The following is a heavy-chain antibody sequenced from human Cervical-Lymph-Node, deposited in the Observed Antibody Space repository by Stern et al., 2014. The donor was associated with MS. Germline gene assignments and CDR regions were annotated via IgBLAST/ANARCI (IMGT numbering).Heavy chain of an antibody. CDR1: GFKFSIYW. D-gene: IGHD1-14*01. J-gene: IGHJ4*02. Sequence: VQLVESGAELIRPGESLKISCKGAGFKFSIYWIAWVRQMPGKGLEWMGIIYPGDSATRYSTYFQGQVTMSADKSTSTAYLQWSTLNASATAMYFCARQTTAWASDVWGQGTLVTVSS. V-gene: IGHV5-51*01. CDR2: IYPGDSAT. CDR3: ARQTTAWASDV.